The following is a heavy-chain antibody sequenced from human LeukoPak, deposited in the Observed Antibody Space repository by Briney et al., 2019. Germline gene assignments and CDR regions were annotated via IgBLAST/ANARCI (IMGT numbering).Heavy chain of an antibody. V-gene: IGHV3-23*01. CDR1: GFTFSSYA. J-gene: IGHJ4*02. D-gene: IGHD6-19*01. Sequence: GGSLRLSCAASGFTFSSYAMSWVRQAPGKGLEWVSAISGSGGSTYYADSVKGRFTISRDNSKDTLYLQMNSLRAEDTAVYYCAKTDSSGWYYFDYWGQGTLVTVSS. CDR3: AKTDSSGWYYFDY. CDR2: ISGSGGST.